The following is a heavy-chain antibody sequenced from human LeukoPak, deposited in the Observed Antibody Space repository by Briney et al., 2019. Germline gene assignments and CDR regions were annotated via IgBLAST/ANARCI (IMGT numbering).Heavy chain of an antibody. J-gene: IGHJ4*02. CDR2: ISAYNGNT. Sequence: ASVKVSCKASGYTFTSYGISWVRQAPGQGLEWMGWISAYNGNTNYAQKLQGRVTMTTDTSTSTAYMELRSLRSDDTAVYYCARARSLRPYCGGDCYWDYWGQGTLVSVSS. D-gene: IGHD2-21*01. V-gene: IGHV1-18*01. CDR3: ARARSLRPYCGGDCYWDY. CDR1: GYTFTSYG.